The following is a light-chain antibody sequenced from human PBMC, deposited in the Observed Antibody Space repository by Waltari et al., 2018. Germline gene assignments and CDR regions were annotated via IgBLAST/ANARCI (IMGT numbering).Light chain of an antibody. CDR3: QQYYTTPFT. Sequence: DIVMTQSPDSLTVSLGERATINCKSSQSVLYSSDSKNYLAWYQQIPGQPPKLLIYWASTREPGVPDRFSGSGSGTDFTLTISSLQAEDVAVYYCQQYYTTPFTFGQRTKLEIK. J-gene: IGKJ2*01. V-gene: IGKV4-1*01. CDR2: WAS. CDR1: QSVLYSSDSKNY.